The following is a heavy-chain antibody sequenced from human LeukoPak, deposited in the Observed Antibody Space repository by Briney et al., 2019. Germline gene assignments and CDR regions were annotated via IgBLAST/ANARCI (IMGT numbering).Heavy chain of an antibody. J-gene: IGHJ5*02. V-gene: IGHV3-23*01. Sequence: GGSLRLSCAASGFTFSSYAMSWVRQAPGKGLEWVSAISGSAGATFYADSVKGRFTVSRDNSRNTLYLRMNSLRAEDTAVYYCAKQDGGGATLDWFDPWGQGTLVTVSS. CDR2: ISGSAGAT. CDR1: GFTFSSYA. CDR3: AKQDGGGATLDWFDP. D-gene: IGHD1-26*01.